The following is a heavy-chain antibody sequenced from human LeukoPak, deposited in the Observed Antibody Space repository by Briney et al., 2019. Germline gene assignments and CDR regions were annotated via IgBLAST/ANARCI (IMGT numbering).Heavy chain of an antibody. Sequence: SETLSLTCTVSGDSISYTNYYWGWIRQPPGKGLEWIGSIYYSGRNYHKPSLKSRVTISVDTFENQFSLKLTSVSAADTAVYYGASFPAYDSSGYYYVDYWGQGTLVTVSS. CDR2: IYYSGRN. V-gene: IGHV4-39*01. CDR3: ASFPAYDSSGYYYVDY. D-gene: IGHD3-22*01. CDR1: GDSISYTNYY. J-gene: IGHJ4*02.